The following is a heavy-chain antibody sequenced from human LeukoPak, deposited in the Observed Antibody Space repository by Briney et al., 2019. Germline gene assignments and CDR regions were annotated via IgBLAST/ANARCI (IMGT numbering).Heavy chain of an antibody. Sequence: SETLSLTCTVSDYSISSGYYWSWIRQPAGKGLEWIGRIYTSGSTNYNPSLKSRVTMSVDTSKNQFSLKLSSVTAADTAVYYCARDSWVVWQQLGWFDPWGQGTLVTVSS. J-gene: IGHJ5*02. CDR3: ARDSWVVWQQLGWFDP. CDR1: DYSISSGYY. D-gene: IGHD6-13*01. V-gene: IGHV4-4*07. CDR2: IYTSGST.